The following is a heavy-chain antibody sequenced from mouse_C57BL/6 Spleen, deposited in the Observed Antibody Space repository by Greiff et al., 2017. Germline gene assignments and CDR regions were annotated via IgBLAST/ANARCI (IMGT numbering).Heavy chain of an antibody. CDR3: ARAPYGYLDY. D-gene: IGHD1-1*02. J-gene: IGHJ2*01. V-gene: IGHV5-4*03. CDR2: ISDGGSYT. CDR1: GFTFSSYA. Sequence: EVKLVESGGGLVKPGGSLKLSCAASGFTFSSYAMSWVRQTPEKRLEWVATISDGGSYTYYPDNVKGRFTISRDNAKNNLYLQMSHLKSEDTAMYYCARAPYGYLDYWGQGTTLTVSS.